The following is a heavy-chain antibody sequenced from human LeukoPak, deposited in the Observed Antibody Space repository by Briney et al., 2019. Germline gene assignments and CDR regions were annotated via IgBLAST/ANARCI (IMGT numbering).Heavy chain of an antibody. CDR3: ARVGAVPGIDP. CDR2: ISHSANT. D-gene: IGHD3-16*01. J-gene: IGHJ5*02. CDR1: GFPISSGFS. Sequence: PSETLSLTCDVFGFPISSGFSWAWIRQSPGKGLEWIASISHSANTYYKPSLESRLFISADTSKNQFSVRLTSVTAADSAVYYRARVGAVPGIDPWGQGMLVTVSS. V-gene: IGHV4-38-2*01.